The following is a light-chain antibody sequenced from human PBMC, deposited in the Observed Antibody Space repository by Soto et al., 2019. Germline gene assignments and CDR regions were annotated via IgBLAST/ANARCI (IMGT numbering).Light chain of an antibody. V-gene: IGLV1-47*01. CDR1: SSNIGSNY. CDR2: RNN. J-gene: IGLJ2*01. Sequence: QSVLTQPPSASGTPGQRVTISCSGSSSNIGSNYVYWYQQLPGTAPKLLIYRNNQRPSGVPGRFSGSKSGTSASLAISGLRSEDEADYYCAAWDDSLSVVVFGGGTKVTVL. CDR3: AAWDDSLSVVV.